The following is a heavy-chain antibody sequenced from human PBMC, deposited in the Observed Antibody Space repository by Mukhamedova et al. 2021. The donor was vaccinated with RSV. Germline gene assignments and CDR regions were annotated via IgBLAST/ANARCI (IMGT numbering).Heavy chain of an antibody. Sequence: GKALEWLALIDWDDVKYYSTSLKTRLTISKDTSKNQVVLTMTNMDPVDTATYYCARARGPYYYYYMDVWGKGTTVTVSS. CDR3: ARARGPYYYYYMDV. D-gene: IGHD3-10*01. CDR2: IDWDDVK. V-gene: IGHV2-70*01. J-gene: IGHJ6*03.